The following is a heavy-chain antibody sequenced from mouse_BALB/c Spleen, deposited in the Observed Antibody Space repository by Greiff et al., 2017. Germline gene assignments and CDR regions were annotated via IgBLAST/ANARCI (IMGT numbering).Heavy chain of an antibody. V-gene: IGHV1S81*02. J-gene: IGHJ2*01. Sequence: VKLVESGAELVKPGASVKLSCKASGYTFTSYYMYWVKQRPGQGLEWIGEINPSNGGTNFNEKFKSKATLTVDKSSSTAYMQLSSLTSEDSAVYYCTRRYYGSSRDYFDYWGQGTTLTVSS. D-gene: IGHD1-1*01. CDR2: INPSNGGT. CDR3: TRRYYGSSRDYFDY. CDR1: GYTFTSYY.